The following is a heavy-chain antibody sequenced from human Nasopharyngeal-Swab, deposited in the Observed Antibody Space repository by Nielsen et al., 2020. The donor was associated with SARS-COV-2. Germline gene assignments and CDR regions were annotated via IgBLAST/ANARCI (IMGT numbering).Heavy chain of an antibody. CDR3: ARCGHGSSGWRNWFDP. CDR2: ISSSSSYI. V-gene: IGHV3-21*01. Sequence: GESLKISCAASGFTFSSYSMNWVRQAPGKGLEWVSSISSSSSYIYYADSVKGRFTISRDNAKNSLYLQMNSLRAEDTAVYYCARCGHGSSGWRNWFDPWGQGTLVTVSS. CDR1: GFTFSSYS. J-gene: IGHJ5*02. D-gene: IGHD6-19*01.